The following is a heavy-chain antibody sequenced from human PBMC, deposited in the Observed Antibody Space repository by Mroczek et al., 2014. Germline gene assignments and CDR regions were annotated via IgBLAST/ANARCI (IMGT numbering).Heavy chain of an antibody. V-gene: IGHV3-30*18. Sequence: QVQLVQSGGGVVQPGRSLRLSCAASGFTFSSYGMHWVRQAPGKGLEWVAVISYDGSNKYYADSVKGRFTIPRDNSKNTLYLQMNSLRAEDTAVYYCAKEGGGGWPFDYWGQGTLVTVSS. CDR2: ISYDGSNK. D-gene: IGHD6-19*01. CDR3: AKEGGGGWPFDY. J-gene: IGHJ4*02. CDR1: GFTFSSYG.